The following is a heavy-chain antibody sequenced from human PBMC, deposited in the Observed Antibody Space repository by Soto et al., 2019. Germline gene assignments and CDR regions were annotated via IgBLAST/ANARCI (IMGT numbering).Heavy chain of an antibody. CDR1: GFTFTSSA. V-gene: IGHV1-58*01. Sequence: SVKVSCKASGFTFTSSAVQWVRQARGQRLEWIGWIVVGSGNTNYAQKFQERVTITRDMSTSTAYMELSSPRSEDTAVYYCAAEGATGYFDYWGQGTLVTVSS. CDR2: IVVGSGNT. CDR3: AAEGATGYFDY. J-gene: IGHJ4*02. D-gene: IGHD1-26*01.